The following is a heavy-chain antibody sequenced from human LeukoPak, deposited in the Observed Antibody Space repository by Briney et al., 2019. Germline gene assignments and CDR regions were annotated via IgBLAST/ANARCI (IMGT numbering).Heavy chain of an antibody. D-gene: IGHD2-2*01. CDR1: GFTFDDYG. V-gene: IGHV3-20*04. Sequence: PGGSLRLSCAASGFTFDDYGMSWVRQAPGKGLEWVSGINWNGGSTGYADSVKGRFTISRDNAKNSLYLQMNSLRAEDTALYYCARAWGYCSSTSCSLFDYWGQGTLVTVST. J-gene: IGHJ4*02. CDR2: INWNGGST. CDR3: ARAWGYCSSTSCSLFDY.